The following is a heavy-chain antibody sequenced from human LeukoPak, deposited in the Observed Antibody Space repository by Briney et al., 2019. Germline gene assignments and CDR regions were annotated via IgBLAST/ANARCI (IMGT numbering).Heavy chain of an antibody. CDR2: MNPDSGNT. CDR1: GYTFTSYD. V-gene: IGHV1-8*03. D-gene: IGHD6-19*01. CDR3: ARYHSGWYYFDY. Sequence: ASVKVSCKASGYTFTSYDINWVRQATGQGLEWTGWMNPDSGNTGYAQKFQGRVTITRNTSISTAYMELSSLRSEDTAVYYCARYHSGWYYFDYWGQGTLVTVSS. J-gene: IGHJ4*02.